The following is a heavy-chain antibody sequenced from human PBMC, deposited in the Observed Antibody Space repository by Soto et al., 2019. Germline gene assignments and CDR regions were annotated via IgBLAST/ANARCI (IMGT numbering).Heavy chain of an antibody. CDR3: ARIVGFGDFYYYMDV. CDR2: IYHSGST. J-gene: IGHJ6*03. V-gene: IGHV4-31*03. Sequence: VQLQESGPGLVRPSQTLSLSCTVSGGSIRSDGYYWSWIRQHPGKGLEWVGYIYHSGSTYSNPSLKSRINISLDTSKNQFSLKVMSVTAADTAVYYCARIVGFGDFYYYMDVWGKGTTVTV. D-gene: IGHD3-10*01. CDR1: GGSIRSDGYY.